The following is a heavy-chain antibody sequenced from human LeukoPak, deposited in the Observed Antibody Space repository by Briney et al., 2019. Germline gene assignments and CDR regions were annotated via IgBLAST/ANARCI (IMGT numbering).Heavy chain of an antibody. CDR1: GGSISSYY. D-gene: IGHD5-18*01. CDR2: IYYSGST. J-gene: IGHJ3*02. CDR3: ARDLGVMVRAFDI. V-gene: IGHV4-59*01. Sequence: PSETLSLTCTVSGGSISSYYWSWIRQPPGKRLEWIGYIYYSGSTSYNPSLKSRVTISVDTSKNQISLKLSSVTAADTAVYYCARDLGVMVRAFDIWGQRTMVTVSS.